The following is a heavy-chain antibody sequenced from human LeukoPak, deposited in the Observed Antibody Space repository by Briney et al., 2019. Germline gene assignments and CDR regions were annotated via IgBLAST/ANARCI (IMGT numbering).Heavy chain of an antibody. CDR1: GFTVSNNY. V-gene: IGHV3-53*01. Sequence: PGGSLRLSCAASGFTVSNNYMSWVRQAPGKGLEWVSVVYSGGTTYYADSVQGRFTISRDNSKNTLYLQMNSLRAEDTAVYYCARVVWGQLTYYFDYWGQGTLVTVSS. CDR2: VYSGGTT. J-gene: IGHJ4*02. D-gene: IGHD3-16*01. CDR3: ARVVWGQLTYYFDY.